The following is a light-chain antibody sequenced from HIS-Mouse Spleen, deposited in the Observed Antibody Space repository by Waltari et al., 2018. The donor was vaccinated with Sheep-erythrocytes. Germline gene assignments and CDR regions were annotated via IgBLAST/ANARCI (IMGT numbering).Light chain of an antibody. J-gene: IGLJ1*01. CDR3: CSYAGSYTYV. CDR1: SRDVGGYNY. Sequence: QSALTQPRSVSGSPGQSVTISCPGTSRDVGGYNYVSWYQQHPGKAPQLMIYDVNKRPSGVPVRFSGSKSGNTASLTISGLQAEDEADYYCCSYAGSYTYVFGTGTKVTVL. V-gene: IGLV2-11*01. CDR2: DVN.